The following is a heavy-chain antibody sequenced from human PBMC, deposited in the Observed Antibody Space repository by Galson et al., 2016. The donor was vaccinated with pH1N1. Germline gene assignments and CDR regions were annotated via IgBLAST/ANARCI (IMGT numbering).Heavy chain of an antibody. V-gene: IGHV4-61*02. CDR2: VSRSGDT. Sequence: LSLTCTVSGGSISVGTYYWSWVRQPAGKALEWIGGVSRSGDTNHNPSLGSRVTVSVDTSKNQFSMRLASVAASHTAVYYCARWQQGSATFYPWGQGTLVSVSS. CDR1: GGSISVGTYY. D-gene: IGHD6-13*01. CDR3: ARWQQGSATFYP. J-gene: IGHJ5*02.